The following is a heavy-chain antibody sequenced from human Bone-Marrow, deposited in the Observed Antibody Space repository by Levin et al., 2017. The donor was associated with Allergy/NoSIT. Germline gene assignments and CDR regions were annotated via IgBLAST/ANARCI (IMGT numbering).Heavy chain of an antibody. D-gene: IGHD1-1*01. Sequence: PSETLSLTCAVYGGSFSDYSDYWWTWIRQPPGKGLEWIGEVNHSGDTNYNPSLKSRVTISLDTSRNQFSLTVTSLTAADTAVYFCARGREYNWDNWGQGTLVTVSS. CDR3: ARGREYNWDN. V-gene: IGHV4-34*01. CDR1: GGSFSDYSDYW. CDR2: VNHSGDT. J-gene: IGHJ4*02.